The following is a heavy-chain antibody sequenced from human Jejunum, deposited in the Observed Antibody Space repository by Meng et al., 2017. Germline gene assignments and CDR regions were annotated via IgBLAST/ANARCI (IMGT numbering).Heavy chain of an antibody. J-gene: IGHJ5*02. CDR1: GGSITTNGYY. CDR2: IYYNERV. V-gene: IGHV4-39*07. D-gene: IGHD3-10*01. CDR3: MSHERSGSYSTDWFDP. Sequence: SETLSLTCTVSGGSITTNGYYWAWIRLPPGKGLEWIGSIYYNERVAYNPSLRSRVTISLDTSKNQFSLRMNSVTDADTALYYCMSHERSGSYSTDWFDPWGQGTLVTVSS.